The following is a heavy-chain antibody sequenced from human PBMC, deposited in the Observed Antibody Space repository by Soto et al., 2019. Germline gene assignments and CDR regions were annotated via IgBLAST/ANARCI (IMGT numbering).Heavy chain of an antibody. CDR1: GYTFTYRY. V-gene: IGHV1-45*02. D-gene: IGHD5-12*01. CDR2: ITPFNGNT. Sequence: ASVKVSCKASGYTFTYRYLHWVRQAPGQALEWMGWITPFNGNTNYAQKFQDRVTITRDRSMSTAYMELSSLRSEDTAMYYCAISGMATNEYYFDYWGQGTLVTVSS. J-gene: IGHJ4*02. CDR3: AISGMATNEYYFDY.